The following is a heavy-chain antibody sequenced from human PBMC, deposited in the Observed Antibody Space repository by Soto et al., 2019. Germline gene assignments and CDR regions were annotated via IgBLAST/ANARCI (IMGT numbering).Heavy chain of an antibody. CDR2: IYHSGST. D-gene: IGHD6-13*01. J-gene: IGHJ4*02. V-gene: IGHV4-30-2*01. Sequence: PSETLSLTCAVSGGSISSGGYSWSWIRQPPGKGLEWIGYIYHSGSTYYNPSLKSRVTISVDRSKNQFSLKLSSVTAADTAVYYCARMYSSSWFGYWGQGTLVTVSS. CDR1: GGSISSGGYS. CDR3: ARMYSSSWFGY.